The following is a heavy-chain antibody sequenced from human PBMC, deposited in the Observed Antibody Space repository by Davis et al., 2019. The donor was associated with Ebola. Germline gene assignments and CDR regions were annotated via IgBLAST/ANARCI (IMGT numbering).Heavy chain of an antibody. CDR1: GFTFTDHY. CDR3: TREPMSGNWYSDL. Sequence: GESLKISCAASGFTFTDHYMDWVPHAPGKGLEWVGRTRNKANRYTTLYAASVKGRFTISRDDSKNSVYLQMSSLKTEDTAVYYCTREPMSGNWYSDLWGRGTLVTVSS. J-gene: IGHJ2*01. D-gene: IGHD3-22*01. V-gene: IGHV3-72*01. CDR2: TRNKANRYTT.